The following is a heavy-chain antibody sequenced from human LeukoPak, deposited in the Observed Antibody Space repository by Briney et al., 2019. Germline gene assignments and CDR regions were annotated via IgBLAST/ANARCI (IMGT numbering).Heavy chain of an antibody. CDR1: GFTFSSYA. D-gene: IGHD2-2*01. J-gene: IGHJ6*02. CDR3: TRGPDIGYCSSTSCYFWPGFNYYGMDV. V-gene: IGHV3-49*04. Sequence: GGSLRLSCAASGFTFSSYAMSWVRQAPGKGLEWVGFIRSKAYGGTTEYAASVKGRFTISRDDSKSIAYLQMNSLKTEDTAVYYCTRGPDIGYCSSTSCYFWPGFNYYGMDVWGQGTTVTVSS. CDR2: IRSKAYGGTT.